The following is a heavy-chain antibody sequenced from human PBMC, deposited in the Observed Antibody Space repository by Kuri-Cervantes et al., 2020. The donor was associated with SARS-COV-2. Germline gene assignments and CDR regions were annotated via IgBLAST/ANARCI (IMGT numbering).Heavy chain of an antibody. CDR1: GYTFTSYG. CDR3: ARVLICGGRCYAFDV. Sequence: ASVKVSCKASGYTFTSYGISWVRQAPGQGLEWMGWISAYNGNTNYAQKLQGRVTMTTDTSTSTAYMELRSLRSDDTAVYYCARVLICGGRCYAFDVWGQGTMVTVSS. V-gene: IGHV1-18*01. J-gene: IGHJ3*01. CDR2: ISAYNGNT. D-gene: IGHD2-15*01.